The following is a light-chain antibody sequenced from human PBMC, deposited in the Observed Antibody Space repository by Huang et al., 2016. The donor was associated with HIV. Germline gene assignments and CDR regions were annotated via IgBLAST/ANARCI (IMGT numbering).Light chain of an antibody. CDR3: QQRSNWPPYT. V-gene: IGKV3-11*01. J-gene: IGKJ2*01. CDR1: QSVSSY. CDR2: DAA. Sequence: EIVLTQSPATLSLSPGERDTLSCRASQSVSSYLAWYQQKPGQAPRLIIYDAANRATGIPARVSGSGYGTDFTITISSLEPEDFAVYYCQQRSNWPPYTFGQGTKLEIK.